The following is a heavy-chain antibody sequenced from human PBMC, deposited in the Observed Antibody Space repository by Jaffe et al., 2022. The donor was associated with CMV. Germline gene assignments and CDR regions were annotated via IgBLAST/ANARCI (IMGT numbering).Heavy chain of an antibody. CDR1: GYTFTSYG. Sequence: QVQLVQSGAEVKKPGASVKVSCKASGYTFTSYGISWVRQAPGQGLEWMGWISAYNGNTNYAQKLQGRVTMTTDTSTSTAYMELRSLRSDDTAVYYCARVSQPLGYCSSTSCPLGYYGMDVWGQGTTVTVSS. V-gene: IGHV1-18*01. D-gene: IGHD2-2*01. J-gene: IGHJ6*02. CDR3: ARVSQPLGYCSSTSCPLGYYGMDV. CDR2: ISAYNGNT.